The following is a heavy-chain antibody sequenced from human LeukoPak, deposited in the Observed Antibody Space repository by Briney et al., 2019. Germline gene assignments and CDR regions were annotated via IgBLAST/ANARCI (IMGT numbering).Heavy chain of an antibody. Sequence: SETLSLTCTVSGGSISSYYWSWIRQAPGKGLEWMASIYYSGSTHYNPSLKSRVTMSVDTSKNQFSLKLSSVTAADTAVYYCARPLYSWGQGTLVTVSS. CDR1: GGSISSYY. CDR2: IYYSGST. D-gene: IGHD1-26*01. V-gene: IGHV4-59*04. CDR3: ARPLYS. J-gene: IGHJ4*02.